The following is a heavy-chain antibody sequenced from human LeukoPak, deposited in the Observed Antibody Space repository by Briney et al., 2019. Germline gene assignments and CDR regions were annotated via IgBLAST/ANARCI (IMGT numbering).Heavy chain of an antibody. CDR2: ICDSGRTI. D-gene: IGHD3-22*01. Sequence: GGSLRLSCAASGFTFSDYYMSWIRQAPGKGLEWISYICDSGRTIYYADSVKGRFTISRDNAKNSVYLQINNLVAEDTALYYFARDRLGDYDHSGYYDKWGQGTLVTVSS. CDR3: ARDRLGDYDHSGYYDK. J-gene: IGHJ4*02. V-gene: IGHV3-11*01. CDR1: GFTFSDYY.